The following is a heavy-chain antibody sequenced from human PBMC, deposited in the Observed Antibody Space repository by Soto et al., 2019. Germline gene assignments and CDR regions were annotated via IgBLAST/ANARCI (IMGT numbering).Heavy chain of an antibody. CDR3: ARGGLTGEAARPYYFDY. Sequence: SETLSLTCAVYGGSFVGYYGSWIRQPPGKGLEWIGEINHSGSTNYNPSLKSRVTMSVDTSKNQFSLKLSSVTAADTAVYYCARGGLTGEAARPYYFDYWGQGTLVTVSS. D-gene: IGHD6-6*01. J-gene: IGHJ4*02. CDR2: INHSGST. CDR1: GGSFVGYY. V-gene: IGHV4-34*01.